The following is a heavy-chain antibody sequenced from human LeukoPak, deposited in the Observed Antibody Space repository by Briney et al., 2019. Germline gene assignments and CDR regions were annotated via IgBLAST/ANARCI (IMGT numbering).Heavy chain of an antibody. CDR3: AKDPRPHYDFWSGSLDYFDY. CDR1: GFTFSSYG. J-gene: IGHJ4*02. V-gene: IGHV3-30*02. CDR2: IRYDGSNK. Sequence: PGGSLGLSCAASGFTFSSYGMHWVRQAPGKGLEWVAFIRYDGSNKYYADSVKGRFTISRDNSKNTLYLQMNSLRAEDTAVYYCAKDPRPHYDFWSGSLDYFDYWGQGTLVTVSS. D-gene: IGHD3-3*01.